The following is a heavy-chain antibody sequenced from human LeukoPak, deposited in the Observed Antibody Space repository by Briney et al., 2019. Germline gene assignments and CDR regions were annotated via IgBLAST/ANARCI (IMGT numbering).Heavy chain of an antibody. CDR3: ARGDEYGDF. Sequence: ASVTVSCKASGYIFSGYYIHWVRQAPGQGLEWMGWINPNSGDTNSAQKFQGRVTLTRDTSISTAYMEVSRLNSDDTARYYCARGDEYGDFWGQGTLVSVSS. J-gene: IGHJ4*02. V-gene: IGHV1-2*02. CDR2: INPNSGDT. CDR1: GYIFSGYY. D-gene: IGHD4-17*01.